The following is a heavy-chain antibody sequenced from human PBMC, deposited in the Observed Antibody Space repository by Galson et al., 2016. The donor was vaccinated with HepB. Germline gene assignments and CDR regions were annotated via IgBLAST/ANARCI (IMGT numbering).Heavy chain of an antibody. V-gene: IGHV1-24*01. CDR3: ATNYGRAVTFDD. D-gene: IGHD6-19*01. J-gene: IGHJ4*02. CDR2: FEPDDGET. CDR1: GYTLTELS. Sequence: SVKVSCKVSGYTLTELSMHWVRQAPGKGLEWMGGFEPDDGETIYAQKFQGRVTMTEDTSTDTAYMELSSLRSKDTAVYYCATNYGRAVTFDDWGQGTLVTVSS.